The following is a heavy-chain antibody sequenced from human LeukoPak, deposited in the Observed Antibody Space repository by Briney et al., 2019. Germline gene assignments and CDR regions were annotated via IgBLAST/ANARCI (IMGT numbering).Heavy chain of an antibody. Sequence: PGGSLRLSCAASGFTFSSYSMNWVRQAPGKGLEWVSSISSSSSYIYYADSVKGRFTISRDNAKNSLYLQMNSLRAEDTAVYYCARGVVDTAMGVDYWGQGTLVTVSS. CDR3: ARGVVDTAMGVDY. V-gene: IGHV3-21*01. CDR2: ISSSSSYI. D-gene: IGHD5-18*01. J-gene: IGHJ4*02. CDR1: GFTFSSYS.